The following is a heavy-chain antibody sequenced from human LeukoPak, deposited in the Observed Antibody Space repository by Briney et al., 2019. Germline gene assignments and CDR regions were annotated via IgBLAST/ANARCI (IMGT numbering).Heavy chain of an antibody. CDR3: ATYYDILSGYTFDY. Sequence: SETLSLTCAVYGGSFSGYYWSWIRQPPGKGLEWIGEINHSGSTNYNPSLKSRVTISIDTSKNQFSLKLSSVTAADTAVYYCATYYDILSGYTFDYWGQGTLVAVSS. J-gene: IGHJ4*02. V-gene: IGHV4-34*01. CDR2: INHSGST. D-gene: IGHD3-9*01. CDR1: GGSFSGYY.